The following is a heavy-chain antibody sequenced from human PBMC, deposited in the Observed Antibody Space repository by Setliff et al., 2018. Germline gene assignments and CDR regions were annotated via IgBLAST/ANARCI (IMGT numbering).Heavy chain of an antibody. CDR3: ARRNTAMVYGFDI. Sequence: PGESLKISCKASGYSFTTYWIGWVRQKPGKGLEWMGVIYPGDSDVRYSPSLQGQVTISADKSINTAYLQWSSLKASDTAMYYCARRNTAMVYGFDIWGQGTMVTVSS. V-gene: IGHV5-51*01. CDR2: IYPGDSDV. CDR1: GYSFTTYW. D-gene: IGHD5-18*01. J-gene: IGHJ3*02.